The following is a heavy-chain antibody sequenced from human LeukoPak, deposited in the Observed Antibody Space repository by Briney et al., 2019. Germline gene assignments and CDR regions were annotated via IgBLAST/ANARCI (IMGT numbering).Heavy chain of an antibody. V-gene: IGHV3-48*04. CDR2: ISSSGSTI. Sequence: GGSLRLSCAASGFTFSSYGMTWVRQAPGKGLEWVSYISSSGSTIYYADSVKGRFTISRDNAKNSLYLQMNSLRAEDTAVYYCARDTPLLDYWGQGTLVTVSS. CDR1: GFTFSSYG. CDR3: ARDTPLLDY. J-gene: IGHJ4*02. D-gene: IGHD2-15*01.